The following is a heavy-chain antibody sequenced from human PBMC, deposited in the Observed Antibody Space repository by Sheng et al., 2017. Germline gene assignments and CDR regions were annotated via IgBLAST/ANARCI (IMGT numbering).Heavy chain of an antibody. CDR1: GGSISSYY. J-gene: IGHJ4*02. CDR2: IYYSGST. V-gene: IGHV4-59*01. CDR3: ARGSPGYYYDSSGYYYD. Sequence: QVQLQESGPGLVKPSETLSLTCTVSGGSISSYYWSWIRQPPGKGLEWIGYIYYSGSTNYNPSLKNRVTISVDTSKNQFSLKLSSVTAADTAVYYCARGSPGYYYDSSGYYYDWGQGTLVTVSS. D-gene: IGHD3-22*01.